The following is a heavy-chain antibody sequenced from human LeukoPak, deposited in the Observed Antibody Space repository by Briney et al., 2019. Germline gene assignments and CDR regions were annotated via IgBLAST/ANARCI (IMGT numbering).Heavy chain of an antibody. J-gene: IGHJ4*02. CDR1: GYTFTSYG. CDR3: ARDLGYLAVAGSDY. CDR2: ISAYNGNT. Sequence: ASEKVSCKASGYTFTSYGISWVRQAPGRGLEWMGWISAYNGNTNYAQKLQGRVTLTADTSTSTAYMELRSLRSDDTAVYYCARDLGYLAVAGSDYWGQGTLVTVSS. V-gene: IGHV1-18*01. D-gene: IGHD6-19*01.